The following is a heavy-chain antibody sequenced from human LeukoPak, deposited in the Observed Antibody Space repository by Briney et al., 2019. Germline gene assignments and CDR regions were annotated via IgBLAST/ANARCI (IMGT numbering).Heavy chain of an antibody. V-gene: IGHV4-34*01. J-gene: IGHJ5*02. CDR1: GGSFSGYY. D-gene: IGHD3-22*01. CDR3: ARGHRMDWGYYDSSVVNWFDP. Sequence: SETLSLTCAVYGGSFSGYYWSWIRQPPGKGLEWIGEINHSGSTNYNPSLKSRVTISVDTSKNQFSLKLSSVTAADTAVYYCARGHRMDWGYYDSSVVNWFDPWGQGTLVTVSS. CDR2: INHSGST.